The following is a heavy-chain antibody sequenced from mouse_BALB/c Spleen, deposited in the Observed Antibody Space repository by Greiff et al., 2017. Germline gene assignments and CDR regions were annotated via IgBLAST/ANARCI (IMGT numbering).Heavy chain of an antibody. D-gene: IGHD2-1*01. CDR2: ISYSGST. V-gene: IGHV3-2*02. CDR1: GYSITSDYA. J-gene: IGHJ2*01. CDR3: ARGGNYGFDY. Sequence: VQLQQSGPGLVKPSQSLSLTCTVTGYSITSDYAWNWIRQFPGNKLEWMGYISYSGSTSYNPSLKSRISITRDTSKNQFFLQLNSVTTEDTATYYCARGGNYGFDYWGQGTTLTVSS.